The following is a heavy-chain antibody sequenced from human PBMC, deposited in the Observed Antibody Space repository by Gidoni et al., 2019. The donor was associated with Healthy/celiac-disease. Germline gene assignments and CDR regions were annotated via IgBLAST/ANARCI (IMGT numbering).Heavy chain of an antibody. D-gene: IGHD2-2*03. J-gene: IGHJ4*02. Sequence: GSGGSTYYADSVKGRFTISRDNSKNTLYLQMNSLRAEDTAVYYCAKKRGLDSLFDYWGQGTLVTVSS. CDR2: GSGGST. V-gene: IGHV3-23*01. CDR3: AKKRGLDSLFDY.